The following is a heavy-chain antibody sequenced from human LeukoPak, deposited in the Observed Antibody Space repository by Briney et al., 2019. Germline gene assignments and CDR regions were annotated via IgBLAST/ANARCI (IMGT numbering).Heavy chain of an antibody. V-gene: IGHV4-34*01. Sequence: SETLSLTCAVDGGSFSGYYCGWVRQPPGGVLEWIGEINHSGSTNYNPSLTSSVTISIDTSKNQFSLKLSSVTAADPAVYYCASSGRFRPPVYWGQGTLVTVSS. D-gene: IGHD3-10*01. CDR2: INHSGST. J-gene: IGHJ4*02. CDR3: ASSGRFRPPVY. CDR1: GGSFSGYY.